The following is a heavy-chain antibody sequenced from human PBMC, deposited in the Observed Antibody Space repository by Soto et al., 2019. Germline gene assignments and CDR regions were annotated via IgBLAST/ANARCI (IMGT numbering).Heavy chain of an antibody. V-gene: IGHV1-8*01. Sequence: QVQLLQSGAEVKKPGTSVRVSCRASGYTFKDYDINWVRRAPGQGLEWMGWMNPNSGNTAYARKCHDRITMPRSVSARTAFMELSSLTPEDTAVYYCARRMTWSLWCFDLWGSGTQVTVSS. CDR2: MNPNSGNT. CDR3: ARRMTWSLWCFDL. J-gene: IGHJ2*01. D-gene: IGHD3-3*01. CDR1: GYTFKDYD.